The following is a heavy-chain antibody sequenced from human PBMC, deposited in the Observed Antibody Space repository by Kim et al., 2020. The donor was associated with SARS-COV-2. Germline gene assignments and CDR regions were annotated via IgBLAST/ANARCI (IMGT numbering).Heavy chain of an antibody. D-gene: IGHD1-20*01. V-gene: IGHV3-74*01. J-gene: IGHJ4*02. CDR1: GFTFSSYW. CDR2: INPDGSDT. CDR3: TRADRITGTGY. Sequence: GGSLRLSCAASGFTFSSYWMHWVRQAPGKGLVWVSRINPDGSDTSYADSVKGRFTISRDNAKNTLYLQMNSLRAEDTAVYYCTRADRITGTGYWGQGTLVTVSS.